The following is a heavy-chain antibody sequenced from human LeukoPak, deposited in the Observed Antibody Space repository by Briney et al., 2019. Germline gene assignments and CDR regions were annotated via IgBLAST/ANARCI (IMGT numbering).Heavy chain of an antibody. CDR2: TYYRSKWYN. D-gene: IGHD3-3*01. J-gene: IGHJ6*03. Sequence: SQTLSLTCAISGDSVSSNSAAWNWIRQSPSRGLEWLGRTYYRSKWYNDYAVSVKSRITINPDTSKNQFSLQLNSVTPEDTAVYYCARALYDFWSGYPGDYYYYYYMDVWGKGTTVTVSS. CDR1: GDSVSSNSAA. V-gene: IGHV6-1*01. CDR3: ARALYDFWSGYPGDYYYYYYMDV.